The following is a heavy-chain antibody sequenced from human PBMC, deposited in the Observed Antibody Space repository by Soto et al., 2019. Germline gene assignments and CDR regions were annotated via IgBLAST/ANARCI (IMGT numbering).Heavy chain of an antibody. CDR1: GGSISSSSYT. D-gene: IGHD3-10*01. CDR3: ARDPPGDGGHTFDY. J-gene: IGHJ4*02. Sequence: SETLSLTCTVSGGSISSSSYTWGWTRQPPGKGLEWIGSIYYSGTTYYNPSLKSRVTISVDTSKNQFSLKLSSVTAADTAVYYCARDPPGDGGHTFDYWGQGTLVTVSS. CDR2: IYYSGTT. V-gene: IGHV4-39*07.